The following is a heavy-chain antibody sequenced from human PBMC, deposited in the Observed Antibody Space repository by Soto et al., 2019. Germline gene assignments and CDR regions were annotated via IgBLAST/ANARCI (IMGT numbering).Heavy chain of an antibody. Sequence: ASVKVSCKASGYTFTYYTVHWVRQAPGQRLEWMGWINAGDGNTKYSPNFQGRVTITKDTSASTVYMELSSLRSEDTAVYFCTRDYYDSSGYYPKFDYWGQGTLVTVSS. CDR3: TRDYYDSSGYYPKFDY. D-gene: IGHD3-22*01. J-gene: IGHJ4*02. CDR1: GYTFTYYT. CDR2: INAGDGNT. V-gene: IGHV1-3*01.